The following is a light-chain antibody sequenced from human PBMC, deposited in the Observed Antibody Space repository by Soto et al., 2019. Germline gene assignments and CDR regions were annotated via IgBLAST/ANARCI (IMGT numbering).Light chain of an antibody. CDR3: QQNNDWPPIT. V-gene: IGKV3-15*01. CDR1: QSVSTN. CDR2: DAS. Sequence: EIVMTQSPATLSVSPGERATLSCRASQSVSTNLAWYQHKPGQAPRLLIYDASTRATGIPARFSGSGSRTEFTLTISSLQSEDFAVYYCQQNNDWPPITFGQGTRLEMK. J-gene: IGKJ5*01.